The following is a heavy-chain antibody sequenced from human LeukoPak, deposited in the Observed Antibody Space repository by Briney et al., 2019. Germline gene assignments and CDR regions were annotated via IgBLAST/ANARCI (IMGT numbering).Heavy chain of an antibody. CDR1: GGSISTGDYY. CDR3: ARAPVYSGTYFDY. J-gene: IGHJ4*02. Sequence: SETLSLTRTVSGGSISTGDYYCSWIRQPGGKGLEWIGYIYYSGSTYYNPSLKSRVIISLDTSKNQFSLKLSSVTAADTAVYYCARAPVYSGTYFDYWGQGTLVTVSS. D-gene: IGHD1-26*01. CDR2: IYYSGST. V-gene: IGHV4-30-4*01.